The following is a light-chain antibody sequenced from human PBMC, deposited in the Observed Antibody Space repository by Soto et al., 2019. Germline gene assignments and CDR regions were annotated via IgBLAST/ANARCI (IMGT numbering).Light chain of an antibody. CDR1: SSNIGGNT. Sequence: QSVVTQPPSASTTPGQRVTISCSGSSSNIGGNTVNWYQQLPGTAPKLLIYNINQRPSGVPDRFSGSKSGTSASLAISGPQSEDEAAYFCATWDDSLNGPVFGGGTKLTVL. CDR2: NIN. V-gene: IGLV1-44*01. J-gene: IGLJ3*02. CDR3: ATWDDSLNGPV.